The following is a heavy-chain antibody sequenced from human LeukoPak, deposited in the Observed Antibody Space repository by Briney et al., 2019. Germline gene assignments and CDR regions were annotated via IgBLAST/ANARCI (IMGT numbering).Heavy chain of an antibody. D-gene: IGHD6-19*01. J-gene: IGHJ4*02. V-gene: IGHV3-74*01. CDR2: INSDGSST. CDR3: ARAGYSSGWYYFDY. CDR1: GFTFSSYW. Sequence: PGGSLRLSCAASGFTFSSYWMHWVRQAPGKGLVWVSRINSDGSSTSYADSVKGRFTISRDNAKNTLYLQMNSLRAEDTAVYYCARAGYSSGWYYFDYWGQGILVTVSS.